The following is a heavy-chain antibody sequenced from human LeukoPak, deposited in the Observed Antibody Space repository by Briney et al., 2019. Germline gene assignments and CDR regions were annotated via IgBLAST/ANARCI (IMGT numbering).Heavy chain of an antibody. CDR1: GFTFSSYS. D-gene: IGHD3-22*01. J-gene: IGHJ5*02. V-gene: IGHV3-30*03. Sequence: GGSLRLSCAASGFTFSSYSMKWVRQAPGKGLEWVAVISYDGSNKYYADSVKGRFTISRDNSKNTLYLQMNSLRAEDTAVYYCARDTPVYYDSSGLGWFDPWGQGTLVTVSS. CDR2: ISYDGSNK. CDR3: ARDTPVYYDSSGLGWFDP.